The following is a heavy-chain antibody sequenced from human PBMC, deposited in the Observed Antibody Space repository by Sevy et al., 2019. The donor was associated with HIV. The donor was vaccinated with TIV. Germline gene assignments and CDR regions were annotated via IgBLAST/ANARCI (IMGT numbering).Heavy chain of an antibody. CDR1: GFTFSKYS. D-gene: IGHD2-8*01. CDR2: FSFGCGKI. CDR3: AREGCTKPHDY. Sequence: GGSLRLSCAASGFTFSKYSMSWIRQTPGKGLEWVSTFSFGCGKINYADSVKGRFKISRDDSRNTFYLQMNSLRAEDTAIYYCAREGCTKPHDYWGQGTVVTVSS. V-gene: IGHV3-23*01. J-gene: IGHJ4*02.